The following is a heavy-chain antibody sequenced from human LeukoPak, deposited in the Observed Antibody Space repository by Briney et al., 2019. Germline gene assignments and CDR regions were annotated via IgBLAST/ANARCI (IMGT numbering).Heavy chain of an antibody. CDR1: VFTFSTFA. Sequence: GGSLRLSCAASVFTFSTFAMGWVRQAPGKGLEWVSYISTRARPIYYADCVKGRFTISRDNAKNSLYLEMNSLRAEDTAVYYCARVPGVVYYDYMDVWGKGTTVTVSS. CDR2: ISTRARPI. D-gene: IGHD2-15*01. J-gene: IGHJ6*03. V-gene: IGHV3-48*01. CDR3: ARVPGVVYYDYMDV.